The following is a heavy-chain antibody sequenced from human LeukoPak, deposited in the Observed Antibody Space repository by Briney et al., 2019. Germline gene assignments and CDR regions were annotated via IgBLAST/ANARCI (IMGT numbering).Heavy chain of an antibody. CDR2: VYYSGIT. J-gene: IGHJ4*02. CDR1: GDSITSFY. D-gene: IGHD1-26*01. CDR3: ASTGSGSRDF. V-gene: IGHV4-59*01. Sequence: SETLSLTCTVSGDSITSFYWSWIRQPPEKGLEWIGSVYYSGITNYNPSLKSRVTMSVDTSKKQFSLDLNSVTAADTAVYYCASTGSGSRDFWGQGTLITVSS.